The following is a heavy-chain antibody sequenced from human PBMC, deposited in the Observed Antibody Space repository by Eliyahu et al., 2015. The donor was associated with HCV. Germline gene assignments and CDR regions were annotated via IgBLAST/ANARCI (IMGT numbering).Heavy chain of an antibody. J-gene: IGHJ3*02. V-gene: IGHV6-1*01. CDR2: TYYRSKWYN. CDR3: ARVAGTKLGINSDAFDI. CDR1: GDSVSSNSAA. Sequence: QVQLQQSGPGLVKPSQTLSLTCAISGDSVSSNSAAWNWIRQSPSRGLEWLGRTYYRSKWYNDYAVSVKSRITINPDTSKNQFSLQLNSVTPEDTAVYYCARVAGTKLGINSDAFDIWGQGTMVTVSS. D-gene: IGHD7-27*01.